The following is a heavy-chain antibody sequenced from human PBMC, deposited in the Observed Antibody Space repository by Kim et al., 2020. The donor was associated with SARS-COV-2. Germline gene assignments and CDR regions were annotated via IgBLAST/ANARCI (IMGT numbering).Heavy chain of an antibody. Sequence: DGSGTAYADPVKGRFNVCRDNAKNMVYLEMKSLRAEETAVYYCARLDVWGKGSTVTVSS. CDR3: ARLDV. CDR2: DGSGT. V-gene: IGHV3-74*03. J-gene: IGHJ6*04.